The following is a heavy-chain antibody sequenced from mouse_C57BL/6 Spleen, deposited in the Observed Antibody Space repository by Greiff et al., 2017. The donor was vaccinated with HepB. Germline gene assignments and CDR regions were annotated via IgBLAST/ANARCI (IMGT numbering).Heavy chain of an antibody. J-gene: IGHJ1*03. CDR2: IDPENGDT. CDR3: TTDGYQGYFDV. CDR1: GFNIKDDY. D-gene: IGHD2-3*01. Sequence: DVQLQESGAELVRPGASVKLSCTASGFNIKDDYMHWVKQRPEQGLEWIGWIDPENGDTEYASKFQGKATITADTSSNTAYLQLSSLTSEDTAVYYCTTDGYQGYFDVWGTGTTVTVSS. V-gene: IGHV14-4*01.